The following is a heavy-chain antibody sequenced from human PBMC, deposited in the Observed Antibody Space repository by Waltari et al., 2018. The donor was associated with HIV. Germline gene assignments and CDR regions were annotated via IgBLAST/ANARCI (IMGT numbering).Heavy chain of an antibody. CDR2: IYYSGST. Sequence: QVQLQESGPGLVKPSETLSLTCTVSGGSISSYYWSWIRQPPGKGLEWIGYIYYSGSTNYNPSLKSRVTISVDTSKNQFSLKLSSVTAADTAVYYCARAWGYYDSSGYYYPGYFDYWGQGTLVTVSS. D-gene: IGHD3-22*01. CDR1: GGSISSYY. V-gene: IGHV4-59*01. J-gene: IGHJ4*02. CDR3: ARAWGYYDSSGYYYPGYFDY.